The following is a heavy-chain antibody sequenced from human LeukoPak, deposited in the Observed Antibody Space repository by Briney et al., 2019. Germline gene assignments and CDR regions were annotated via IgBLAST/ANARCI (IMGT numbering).Heavy chain of an antibody. CDR1: GFTFSSYG. Sequence: GRSLRLSCAASGFTFSSYGMHWVRQAPGKGLEWVAVIWYDGSNKYYADSVKGRFTISRDNSKNTLYLQMNSLRAEDTAVYYCARGQGADMATVFDYWGQGTLVTVSS. J-gene: IGHJ4*02. CDR3: ARGQGADMATVFDY. CDR2: IWYDGSNK. V-gene: IGHV3-33*01. D-gene: IGHD5-12*01.